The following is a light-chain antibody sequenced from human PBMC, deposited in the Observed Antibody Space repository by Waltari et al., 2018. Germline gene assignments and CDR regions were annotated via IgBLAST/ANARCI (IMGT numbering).Light chain of an antibody. CDR1: SGHSSNI. Sequence: QLVLTPSPSASASLGASVKLTCTLSSGHSSNIIAWLQQRPERGPRYLMKVNRDGSHSQGDDIPERFSGSSSGAERYLTSASLQSEDEADYYCETGGHGTGVFGGGTKLTVL. J-gene: IGLJ3*02. CDR2: VNRDGSH. CDR3: ETGGHGTGV. V-gene: IGLV4-69*01.